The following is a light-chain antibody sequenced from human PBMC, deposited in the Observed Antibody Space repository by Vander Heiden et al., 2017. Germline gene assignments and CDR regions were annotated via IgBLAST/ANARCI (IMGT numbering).Light chain of an antibody. V-gene: IGLV6-57*02. Sequence: NFMLTQPHSVSESPGKTVTISCTGSSGSIPSNYVQWYQQRPGSAPTTVIYEDNQRPSGVPDRFSGSIDSSSNSASLTISGLKTEDEADYYCQSYDSSNLVFGGGTKLTVL. J-gene: IGLJ2*01. CDR3: QSYDSSNLV. CDR2: EDN. CDR1: SGSIPSNY.